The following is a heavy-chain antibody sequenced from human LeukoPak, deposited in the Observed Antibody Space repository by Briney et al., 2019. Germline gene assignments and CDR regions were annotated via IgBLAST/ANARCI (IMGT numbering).Heavy chain of an antibody. V-gene: IGHV1-69*13. Sequence: SVKVSCKASGGTFSSYAISWVRQAPGQGLEWMGGIIPIFGTANYAQKFQGRVTITADESTSTAYMELSSLRSEDTAVCYCAISCSSTSCYGYWGQGTLVTVSS. CDR3: AISCSSTSCYGY. CDR1: GGTFSSYA. CDR2: IIPIFGTA. J-gene: IGHJ4*02. D-gene: IGHD2-2*01.